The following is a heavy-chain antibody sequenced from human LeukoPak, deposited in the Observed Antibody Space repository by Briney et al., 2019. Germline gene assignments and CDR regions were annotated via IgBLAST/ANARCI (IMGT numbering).Heavy chain of an antibody. Sequence: EASVKVSCKASGYTFISHYMHWVRQAPGQGLEWMGIINPNGGSTSYAQKFQGRVTMTRDMSTSTVYMELSSLRSEDTAVYYCARDHSGEWGPLSGWWFDPWGQGTLVTVSS. CDR3: ARDHSGEWGPLSGWWFDP. V-gene: IGHV1-46*01. J-gene: IGHJ5*02. D-gene: IGHD3-16*01. CDR2: INPNGGST. CDR1: GYTFISHY.